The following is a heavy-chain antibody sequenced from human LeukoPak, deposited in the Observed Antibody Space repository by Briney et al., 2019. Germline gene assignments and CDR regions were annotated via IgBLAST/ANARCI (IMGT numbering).Heavy chain of an antibody. Sequence: PSETLSLTCTVSGGSMSHYYWGWIRQPPGKGLEWIGYIYYSGSTNYNPSLKSRVTISVDTSKNQFSLKLSSVTAADTAVYYCARVAEQVVVAATYYLRSGIFDPWGQGTLVTVSS. CDR3: ARVAEQVVVAATYYLRSGIFDP. V-gene: IGHV4-59*01. J-gene: IGHJ5*02. CDR1: GGSMSHYY. CDR2: IYYSGST. D-gene: IGHD2-15*01.